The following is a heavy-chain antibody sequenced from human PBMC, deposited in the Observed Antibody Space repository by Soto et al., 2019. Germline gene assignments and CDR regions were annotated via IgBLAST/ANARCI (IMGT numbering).Heavy chain of an antibody. CDR2: ISQDRSNK. CDR1: GFAFSSYG. D-gene: IGHD3-22*01. Sequence: GGSLRLSCADSGFAFSSYGMHWVRQATGKGLEWVAVISQDRSNKYYADSVKGRFTISRDDSKNTLYLQMNRLSAEDTAVYYCAKTYDTLDYWGQGAVVTVAS. J-gene: IGHJ4*02. V-gene: IGHV3-30*18. CDR3: AKTYDTLDY.